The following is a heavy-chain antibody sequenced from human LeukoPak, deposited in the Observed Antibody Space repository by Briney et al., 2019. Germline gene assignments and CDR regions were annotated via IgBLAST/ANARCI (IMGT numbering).Heavy chain of an antibody. CDR2: ISYDGSNK. D-gene: IGHD3-3*01. CDR1: GFTFSSFA. CDR3: AKDTRTISCLEN. J-gene: IGHJ4*02. V-gene: IGHV3-30-3*01. Sequence: GGSLRLSCTASGFTFSSFAMSWVRLAPGKGLEWMTIISYDGSNKYYADSVKGRFTISRDNSKNTLFLQMKSLRAEDTALYYCAKDTRTISCLENWGQGTLVSVSS.